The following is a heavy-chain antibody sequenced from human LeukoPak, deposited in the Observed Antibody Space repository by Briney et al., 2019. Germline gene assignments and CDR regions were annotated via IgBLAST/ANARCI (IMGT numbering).Heavy chain of an antibody. Sequence: SETLFLTCNVSGYSISRGYYWGWIRQPPGKGLEWIGSVHHTGSTYYNPSLRSRVSISVDKSTNHISLEVTSVTAADTAVYYCARDWGFGDSEDWFDPWGQGTLVTVSS. J-gene: IGHJ5*02. CDR3: ARDWGFGDSEDWFDP. D-gene: IGHD3-10*01. V-gene: IGHV4-38-2*02. CDR1: GYSISRGYY. CDR2: VHHTGST.